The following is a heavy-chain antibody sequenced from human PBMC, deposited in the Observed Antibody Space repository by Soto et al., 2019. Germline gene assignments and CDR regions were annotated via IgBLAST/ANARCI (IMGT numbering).Heavy chain of an antibody. V-gene: IGHV4-59*01. CDR1: GGSISSYY. CDR2: IYYSGST. CDR3: ARDISASVWGYYYYYMDV. J-gene: IGHJ6*03. D-gene: IGHD3-3*02. Sequence: SETLSLTCTVSGGSISSYYWSWIRQPPGKGLEWIGYIYYSGSTNYNPSLKSRVTISVDTSKNQFSLKLSSVTAADTAVYYCARDISASVWGYYYYYMDVWGKGTTVTVSS.